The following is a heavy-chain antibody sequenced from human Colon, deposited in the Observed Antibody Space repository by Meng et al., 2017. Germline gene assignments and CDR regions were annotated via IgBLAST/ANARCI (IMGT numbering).Heavy chain of an antibody. D-gene: IGHD3-10*01. CDR1: GDSIRSSNW. CDR3: ARVIYASGNMAHLDY. CDR2: IYHSGST. V-gene: IGHV4-4*02. Sequence: GQLQEAGPGLVKPSGTLSLTCVVSGDSIRSSNWWRWVRQPPGRGLEWIGEIYHSGSTNYNPSLKNRVTMTVDKSKNEFSLTLSSVTAADTAFYYCARVIYASGNMAHLDYWGQGTLVTVSS. J-gene: IGHJ4*02.